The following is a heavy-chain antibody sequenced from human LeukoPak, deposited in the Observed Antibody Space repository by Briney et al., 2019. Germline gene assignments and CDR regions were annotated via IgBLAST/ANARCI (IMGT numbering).Heavy chain of an antibody. CDR3: ASVYGSGSYLGY. Sequence: SETLSLTCSVSGGSISSGDYSWSWIRQPPGKGLEWIGYIYHSGSTYYNPSLKSRVTISVDRSKNQFSLKLSPVTAADTAVYYCASVYGSGSYLGYWGPGTLVTVSS. V-gene: IGHV4-30-2*01. D-gene: IGHD3-10*01. J-gene: IGHJ4*02. CDR2: IYHSGST. CDR1: GGSISSGDYS.